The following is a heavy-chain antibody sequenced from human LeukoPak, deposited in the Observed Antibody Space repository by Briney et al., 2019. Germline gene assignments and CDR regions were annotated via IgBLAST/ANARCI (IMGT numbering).Heavy chain of an antibody. J-gene: IGHJ4*02. V-gene: IGHV4-4*07. CDR3: ARERFGSFDY. CDR2: IYTSGST. D-gene: IGHD3-10*01. Sequence: TLETLSLTCTVSGGSISSYYSSWIRQPAGKGLEWIGRIYTSGSTNYNPSLKSRVTMSLDTSKNPFSLKLSSVTAADTAVYYCARERFGSFDYWGQGTLVTVSS. CDR1: GGSISSYY.